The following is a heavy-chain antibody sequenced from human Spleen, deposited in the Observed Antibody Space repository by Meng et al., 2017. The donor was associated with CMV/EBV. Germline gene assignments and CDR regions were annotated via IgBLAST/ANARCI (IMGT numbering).Heavy chain of an antibody. CDR3: ARGHLVGFDY. D-gene: IGHD2-2*01. CDR1: GGAITSGGYF. CDR2: IFYTGNT. V-gene: IGHV4-31*03. Sequence: TCTVPGGAITSGGYFWSWFRQHPGKGLQWIGYIFYTGNTYYNPSLASRTTISVDTSKNQFSLNVTSVTAADTAVYYCARGHLVGFDYWGQGALVTVSS. J-gene: IGHJ4*02.